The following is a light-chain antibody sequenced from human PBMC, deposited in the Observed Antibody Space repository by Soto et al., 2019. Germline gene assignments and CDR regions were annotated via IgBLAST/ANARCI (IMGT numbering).Light chain of an antibody. J-gene: IGKJ1*01. Sequence: DIVMTQSPLSLPVTPGEPASISCRSSQNLLHSDGYNYSDWYLQKPGQSPQLLIYLGSNRACGVSDRFSGSGSGTDFTLKISRVEAEDVAIYYCMRALQARTFGQGTKVDI. V-gene: IGKV2-28*01. CDR2: LGS. CDR1: QNLLHSDGYNY. CDR3: MRALQART.